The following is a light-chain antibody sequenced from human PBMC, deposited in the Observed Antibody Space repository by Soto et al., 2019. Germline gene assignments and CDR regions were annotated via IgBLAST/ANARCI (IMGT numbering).Light chain of an antibody. CDR1: SSDIGRYNL. CDR2: EAT. CDR3: SLYASTNTLM. Sequence: QSVLTQPASVSGSPGQSITISCTGTSSDIGRYNLVSWYQQHPGKPPKLMIYEATKRPSGVSNRFSGSKSGNTASLTISGLQAEDEADYYCSLYASTNTLMFGGGTKLTVL. V-gene: IGLV2-23*02. J-gene: IGLJ3*02.